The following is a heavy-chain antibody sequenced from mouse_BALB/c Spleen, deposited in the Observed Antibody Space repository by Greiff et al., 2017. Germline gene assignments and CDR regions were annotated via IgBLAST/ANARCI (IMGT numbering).Heavy chain of an antibody. CDR2: IHYSGST. D-gene: IGHD2-12*01. Sequence: DVQLQESGPDLVKPSQSLSLTCTVSGYSITSGYSWHWIRPFPGNKLEWMGYIHYSGSTNYNPSLKSRISITRDTSKNQFFLQLNSVTTEDTATYYCARWGDDYWGQGTLVTVSA. CDR3: ARWGDDY. CDR1: GYSITSGYS. J-gene: IGHJ3*01. V-gene: IGHV3-1*02.